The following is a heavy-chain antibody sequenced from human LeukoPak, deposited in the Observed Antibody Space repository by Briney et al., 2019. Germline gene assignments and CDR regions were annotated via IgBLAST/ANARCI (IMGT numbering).Heavy chain of an antibody. V-gene: IGHV4-59*08. CDR1: GGSISSYY. Sequence: SETLSLTCTVSGGSISSYYWSWIRQPPGKGLEWIGYIYYSGSTNYNPSLKSRVTISVDTSKNQFSLKLSSVTAADTAVYYRARAAMVTFDPWGQGTLVTVSS. CDR3: ARAAMVTFDP. J-gene: IGHJ5*02. D-gene: IGHD2-2*01. CDR2: IYYSGST.